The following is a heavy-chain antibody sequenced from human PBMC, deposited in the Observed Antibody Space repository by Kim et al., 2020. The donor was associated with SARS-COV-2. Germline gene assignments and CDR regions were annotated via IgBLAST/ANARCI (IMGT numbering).Heavy chain of an antibody. CDR1: GYTFTSYY. CDR3: AGEYCSSTSCHGDYYGMDV. CDR2: INPSGGST. D-gene: IGHD2-2*01. J-gene: IGHJ6*02. Sequence: ASVKVSCKASGYTFTSYYMHWVRQAPGQGLEWMGIINPSGGSTSYAQKFQGRVTMTRDTSTSTVYMELSSLRSEDTAVYYCAGEYCSSTSCHGDYYGMDVWGQGTTVTVSS. V-gene: IGHV1-46*01.